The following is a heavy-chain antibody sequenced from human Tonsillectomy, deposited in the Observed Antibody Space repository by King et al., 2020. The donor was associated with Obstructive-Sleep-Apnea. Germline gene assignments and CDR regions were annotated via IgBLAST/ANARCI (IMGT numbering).Heavy chain of an antibody. Sequence: VQLQESGPGLVEPSETLSLTCTVSGASVNSFYWSWIRQPAGEGLEWIGRIYTIGSTDSNPPLKSRVTMSVDTCKNQFSLKLTSVTAADTAVYYCARVGETIYYYYGMDVWGQGTTVTVSS. J-gene: IGHJ6*02. CDR3: ARVGETIYYYYGMDV. CDR1: GASVNSFY. CDR2: IYTIGST. D-gene: IGHD1-7*01. V-gene: IGHV4-4*07.